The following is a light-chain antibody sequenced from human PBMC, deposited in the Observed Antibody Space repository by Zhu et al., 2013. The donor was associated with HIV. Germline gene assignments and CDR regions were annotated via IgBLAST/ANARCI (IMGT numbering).Light chain of an antibody. V-gene: IGKV3-15*01. J-gene: IGKJ3*01. Sequence: EIVMTQSPATLSVSPGERATLSCRASQSVSSNLAWYQQKPGQAPRLLIYGASTRATGIPARFSGSGSGTEFTLTISRLEPEDFAVYYCQQYSSPIFTFGPGTKVDIK. CDR2: GAS. CDR1: QSVSSN. CDR3: QQYSSPIFT.